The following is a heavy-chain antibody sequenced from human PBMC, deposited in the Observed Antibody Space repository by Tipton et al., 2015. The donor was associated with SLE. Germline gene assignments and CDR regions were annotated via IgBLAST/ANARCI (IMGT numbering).Heavy chain of an antibody. CDR3: ARGDIAAAGVPFDF. CDR1: GGSFSGYY. Sequence: LRLSCAVYGGSFSGYYWNWIRQPPGKGLEWIGEINHSGSSNYNPSLKSRVTISVDTSRNQFSLKLSSVTAADTAVYYCARGDIAAAGVPFDFWGQGTLVTVSS. D-gene: IGHD6-13*01. V-gene: IGHV4-34*01. CDR2: INHSGSS. J-gene: IGHJ4*02.